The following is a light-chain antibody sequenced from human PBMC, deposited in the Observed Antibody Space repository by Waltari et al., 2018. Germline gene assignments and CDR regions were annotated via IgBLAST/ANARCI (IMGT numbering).Light chain of an antibody. CDR1: SSDLHDYKY. CDR3: SAYTSRSTVI. CDR2: DVS. V-gene: IGLV2-14*03. J-gene: IGLJ2*01. Sequence: ALTQTASVSASPGQSLTISCTVSSSDLHDYKYVSWYQQHSGKAPKRMIFDVSNWSSGVAYRFSSPSSGHTASLTRSGLKAEVEASYYCSAYTSRSTVIFSSRTKLTDL.